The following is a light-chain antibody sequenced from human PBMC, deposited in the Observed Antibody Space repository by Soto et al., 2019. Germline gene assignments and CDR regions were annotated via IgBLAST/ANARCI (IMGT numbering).Light chain of an antibody. CDR1: PSISSW. J-gene: IGKJ2*01. CDR2: DAS. Sequence: DIQMTQSPSTLSASVGDRVTITCRASPSISSWVAWYQQKPGKAPKLLIYDASSLESGVPSRFSGSGSGTEFTLTISSLQPDDFATYYCQQYNSYPTFGQGTKLEIK. V-gene: IGKV1-5*01. CDR3: QQYNSYPT.